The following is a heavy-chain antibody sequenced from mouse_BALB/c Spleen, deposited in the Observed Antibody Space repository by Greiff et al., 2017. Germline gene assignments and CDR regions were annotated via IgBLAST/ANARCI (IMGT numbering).Heavy chain of an antibody. CDR2: IWSDGST. D-gene: IGHD4-1*01. CDR3: ARHDELGPFAY. J-gene: IGHJ3*01. V-gene: IGHV2-6-2*01. Sequence: VKLVESGPDLVAPSQTLSITCTASGFSLTSYGVHWVRQPPGKGLEWLVVIWSDGSTTYNSALKSRLSISKDNSKSQVFLKMNSLQTDDTAMYYYARHDELGPFAYWGQGTLVTVAA. CDR1: GFSLTSYG.